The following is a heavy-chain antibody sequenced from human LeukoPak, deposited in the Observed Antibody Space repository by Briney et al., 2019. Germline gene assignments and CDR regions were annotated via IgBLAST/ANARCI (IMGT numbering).Heavy chain of an antibody. CDR1: GGGFTFTSHA. J-gene: IGHJ3*02. V-gene: IGHV1-69*01. CDR2: LITIYGSA. CDR3: AGFFYDNSGDAFDI. Sequence: ASVKVSCKASGGGFTFTSHAISWVRQAPGQGLQLLGGLITIYGSANYAQEFQGRVTITSDESTRTVYMELSSLRREDSAVYYCAGFFYDNSGDAFDIWGQGTMVTVSS. D-gene: IGHD3-22*01.